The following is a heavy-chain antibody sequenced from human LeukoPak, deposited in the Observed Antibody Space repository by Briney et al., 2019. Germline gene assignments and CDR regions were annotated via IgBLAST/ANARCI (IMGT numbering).Heavy chain of an antibody. CDR3: ARRDVEGYFDY. CDR1: GGSISSYY. J-gene: IGHJ4*02. D-gene: IGHD1-1*01. Sequence: SETLSLTCTVSGGSISSYYWSWIRQPPGKGLEWIGYIYYSGSTNYNPSLKSRVTISVDTSKNQFSLKLSSVTAADTAVYYCARRDVEGYFDYWGQGTLVTVSS. V-gene: IGHV4-59*08. CDR2: IYYSGST.